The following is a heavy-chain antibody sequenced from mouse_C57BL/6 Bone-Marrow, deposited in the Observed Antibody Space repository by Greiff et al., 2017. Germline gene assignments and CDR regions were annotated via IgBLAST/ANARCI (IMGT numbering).Heavy chain of an antibody. D-gene: IGHD1-1*01. CDR3: ARHGTTVVATDY. V-gene: IGHV5-6*01. J-gene: IGHJ2*01. Sequence: EVQLVESGGDLVKPGGSLKLSCAASGFTFSSYGMSWVRQTPDKRLEWVATISSGGSYTYYPDSVKGRFTISRDNAKNTLYLQMGSLKSEGTAMYYCARHGTTVVATDYWGQGTTLTVSS. CDR1: GFTFSSYG. CDR2: ISSGGSYT.